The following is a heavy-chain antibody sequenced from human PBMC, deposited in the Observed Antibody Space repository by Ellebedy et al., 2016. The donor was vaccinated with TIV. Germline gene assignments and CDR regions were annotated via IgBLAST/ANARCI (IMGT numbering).Heavy chain of an antibody. CDR3: VSSASMDAFDL. J-gene: IGHJ3*01. Sequence: SETLSLTCAVSGGSLSDNYWTWIRQAPGKGLEWIGYLYYTGSPNYNPSLKSRVTISVNTPRNQFSLKLSSVTTADTAVYYCVSSASMDAFDLWGQGTMVAVSS. CDR1: GGSLSDNY. CDR2: LYYTGSP. V-gene: IGHV4-59*01. D-gene: IGHD3-16*01.